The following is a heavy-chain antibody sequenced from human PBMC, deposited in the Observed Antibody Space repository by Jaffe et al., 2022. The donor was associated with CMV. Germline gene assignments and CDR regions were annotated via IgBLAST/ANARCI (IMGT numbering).Heavy chain of an antibody. V-gene: IGHV4-4*02. J-gene: IGHJ6*03. CDR1: GGSISSSNW. CDR2: IYHSGST. Sequence: QVQLQESGPGLVKPSGTLSLTCAVSGGSISSSNWWSWVRQPPGKGLEWIGEIYHSGSTNYNPSLKSRVTISVDKSKNQFSLKLSSVTAADTAVYYCARTYYDFWSGYHYYYMDVWGKGTTVTVSS. CDR3: ARTYYDFWSGYHYYYMDV. D-gene: IGHD3-3*01.